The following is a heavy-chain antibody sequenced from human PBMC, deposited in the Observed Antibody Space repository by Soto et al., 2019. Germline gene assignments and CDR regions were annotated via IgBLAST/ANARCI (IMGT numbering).Heavy chain of an antibody. V-gene: IGHV4-59*01. CDR3: ARDLGIFGRRAYYYYGMDV. CDR1: GGSISSYY. CDR2: IYYSGST. D-gene: IGHD3-3*01. Sequence: TLSLTCTVSGGSISSYYWSWIRQPPGKGLEWIGYIYYSGSTNYNPSLKSRVTISVDTSKNQFSLKLSSVTAADTAVYYCARDLGIFGRRAYYYYGMDVWGQGTRVTVSS. J-gene: IGHJ6*02.